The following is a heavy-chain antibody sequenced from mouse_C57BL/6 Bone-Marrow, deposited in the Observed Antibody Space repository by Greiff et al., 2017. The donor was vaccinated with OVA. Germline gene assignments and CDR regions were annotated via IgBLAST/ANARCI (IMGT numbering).Heavy chain of an antibody. CDR3: TTGYIAD. CDR1: GFNIKDDY. CDR2: IDPENGDT. J-gene: IGHJ3*01. D-gene: IGHD2-2*01. V-gene: IGHV14-4*01. Sequence: EVKLMESGAELVRPGASVKLSCTASGFNIKDDYMHWVKQRPEQGLEWIGWIDPENGDTEYASKFQGKATITADTSSNTAYLQLSSLTSEDTAVYYCTTGYIADWGQGTLVTVSA.